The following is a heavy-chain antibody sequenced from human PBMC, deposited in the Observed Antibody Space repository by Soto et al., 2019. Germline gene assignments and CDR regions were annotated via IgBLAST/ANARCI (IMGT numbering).Heavy chain of an antibody. Sequence: EVQLLESGGGLVQPGGSLRLSCAASGFTFSSYAMSWVRQAPGKGLEWVSAISGSGGSTYYADSVKGRFTISRDNSKYTLYLQMNSLRAGDTAGYYCAKEGEYSSGWENFDYWGQGTLVTVSS. D-gene: IGHD6-19*01. CDR1: GFTFSSYA. V-gene: IGHV3-23*01. CDR3: AKEGEYSSGWENFDY. CDR2: ISGSGGST. J-gene: IGHJ4*02.